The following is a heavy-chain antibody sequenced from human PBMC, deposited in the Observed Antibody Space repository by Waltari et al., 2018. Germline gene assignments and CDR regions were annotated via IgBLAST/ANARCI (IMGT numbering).Heavy chain of an antibody. J-gene: IGHJ4*02. CDR2: LYYSGST. CDR1: GGSISSHY. V-gene: IGHV4-59*11. CDR3: ARRTQSGSYFDY. Sequence: QVQLQESGPGLVKPSETPSLTCTVSGGSISSHYWSWLRQPPGKGLEWIGYLYYSGSTNYNPSLKSLVTISVDTSKNQVSLKLGAVTAADTAVYYCARRTQSGSYFDYWGQGTLVTVSS. D-gene: IGHD5-12*01.